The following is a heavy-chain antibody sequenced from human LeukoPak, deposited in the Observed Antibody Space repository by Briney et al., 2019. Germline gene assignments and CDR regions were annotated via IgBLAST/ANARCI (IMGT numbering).Heavy chain of an antibody. D-gene: IGHD6-13*01. J-gene: IGHJ4*02. CDR3: ARDPRPNIAAAGTFDY. Sequence: PGGSLRLSCAASGFTFSSYTINWVRQAPGKGLEWVSSISGSSYYIYYADSVRGRFTISRDNAKNSVYLQMNSLRAEDTAVYYCARDPRPNIAAAGTFDYWGQGTLVTVSS. V-gene: IGHV3-21*01. CDR2: ISGSSYYI. CDR1: GFTFSSYT.